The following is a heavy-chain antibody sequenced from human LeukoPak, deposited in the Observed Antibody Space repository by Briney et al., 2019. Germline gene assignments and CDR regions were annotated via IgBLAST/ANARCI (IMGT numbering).Heavy chain of an antibody. V-gene: IGHV3-21*01. J-gene: IGHJ4*02. Sequence: GGSLRLSCAASGFTFSSYGMNWVRQAPGKGLEWVSSISSSSSYIYYADSVKGRFTISRDNAKNSLYLQMNSLRAEDTAVYYCARDREYYDILTGYSNIPYFDYWGQGTLVTVSS. D-gene: IGHD3-9*01. CDR3: ARDREYYDILTGYSNIPYFDY. CDR2: ISSSSSYI. CDR1: GFTFSSYG.